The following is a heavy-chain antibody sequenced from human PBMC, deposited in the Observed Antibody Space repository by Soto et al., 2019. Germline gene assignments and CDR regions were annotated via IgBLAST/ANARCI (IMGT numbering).Heavy chain of an antibody. D-gene: IGHD3-9*01. Sequence: QVQLVESGGGVVQPGRSLRLSCAASGFTFSSYGMHWVRQAPGKGLEWVAVISYDGSNKYDADSVKGRFTISRDNSKNTMYLQMNSVRAEDTAVYYCAKDLTLRAPFWDYYYGMDVWGQGTTVTVSS. V-gene: IGHV3-30*18. CDR2: ISYDGSNK. CDR3: AKDLTLRAPFWDYYYGMDV. CDR1: GFTFSSYG. J-gene: IGHJ6*02.